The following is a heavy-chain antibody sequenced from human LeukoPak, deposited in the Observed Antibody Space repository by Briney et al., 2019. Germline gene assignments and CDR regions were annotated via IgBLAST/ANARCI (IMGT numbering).Heavy chain of an antibody. J-gene: IGHJ4*02. Sequence: GALRLSCAASGFTFSSYAMSWVRQAPGKGLEWVSAISGSGGSTYYADSVKGRFTISRDNSKNTLYLQMNSPRAEDTAVYYCAKENLVGATIDYWGQGALVTVSS. V-gene: IGHV3-23*01. CDR2: ISGSGGST. D-gene: IGHD1-26*01. CDR3: AKENLVGATIDY. CDR1: GFTFSSYA.